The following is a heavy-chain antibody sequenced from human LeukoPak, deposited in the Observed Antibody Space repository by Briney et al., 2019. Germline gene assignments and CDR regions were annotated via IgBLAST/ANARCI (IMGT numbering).Heavy chain of an antibody. V-gene: IGHV3-30*18. J-gene: IGHJ5*02. D-gene: IGHD3-3*01. CDR3: AKGLLHDPSWFDP. Sequence: GRSLRLSCAASGFTFSSYGMHWVRQAPGKGLEWVAVISYDGSNKHYADSVKGRFTISRDNSKNTLYLQMNSLRAEDTAVYYCAKGLLHDPSWFDPWGQGTLVTVPS. CDR1: GFTFSSYG. CDR2: ISYDGSNK.